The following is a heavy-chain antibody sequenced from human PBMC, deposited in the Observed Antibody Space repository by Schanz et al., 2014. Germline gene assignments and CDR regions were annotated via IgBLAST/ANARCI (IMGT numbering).Heavy chain of an antibody. J-gene: IGHJ5*01. CDR2: ISAYNGNT. Sequence: QVQLVQSGAEVKKPGASVKVSCKASEYSFTSYSMHWVRQAPGQRLEWMGWISAYNGNTKYPQKLQGRVTMTADTSTHTAYMELRSLRSDDTAVYYCAKAEYDILTDSYSSLDPWGQGTLVTVSS. V-gene: IGHV1-18*01. CDR3: AKAEYDILTDSYSSLDP. D-gene: IGHD3-9*01. CDR1: EYSFTSYS.